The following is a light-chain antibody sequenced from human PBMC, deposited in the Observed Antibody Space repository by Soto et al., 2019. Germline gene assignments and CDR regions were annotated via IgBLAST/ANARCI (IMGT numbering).Light chain of an antibody. Sequence: QSVLTQPPSASGSPGQSVTISCTGTSSDVGGYNYVSWYQQHPGKAPKLMIYEVNKRPSGVPDRFSGSKSGNTASPTVSGLQAEGEADYYCSSYAGSTNPNFVFGTGTKVTVL. J-gene: IGLJ1*01. CDR2: EVN. V-gene: IGLV2-8*01. CDR3: SSYAGSTNPNFV. CDR1: SSDVGGYNY.